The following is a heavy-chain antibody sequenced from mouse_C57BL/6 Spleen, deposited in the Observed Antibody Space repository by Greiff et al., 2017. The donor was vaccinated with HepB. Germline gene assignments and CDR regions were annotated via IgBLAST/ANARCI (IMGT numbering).Heavy chain of an antibody. CDR3: ARSSWDYFDY. J-gene: IGHJ2*01. CDR1: GYTFTDYY. Sequence: QVHVKQSGAELVRPGASVKLSCKASGYTFTDYYINWVKQRPGQGLEWIARIYPGSGNTYYNEKFKGKATLTAEKSSSTAYMQLSSLTSEDSAVYFCARSSWDYFDYWGQGTTLTVSS. D-gene: IGHD4-1*01. CDR2: IYPGSGNT. V-gene: IGHV1-76*01.